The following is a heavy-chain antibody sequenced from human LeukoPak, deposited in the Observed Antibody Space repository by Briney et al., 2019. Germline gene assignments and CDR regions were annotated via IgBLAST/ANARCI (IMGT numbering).Heavy chain of an antibody. CDR3: AKDRDLWFGEKGDYFDY. J-gene: IGHJ4*02. CDR2: ISWNSGSI. Sequence: AGGSLRLSCAASGFTFDDYAMHWVRQAPGKGLEWVSGISWNSGSIGHAASVKGRFTISRDNAKNSLYLQMNSLRAEDTALYYCAKDRDLWFGEKGDYFDYWGQGTLVTVSS. V-gene: IGHV3-9*01. D-gene: IGHD3-10*01. CDR1: GFTFDDYA.